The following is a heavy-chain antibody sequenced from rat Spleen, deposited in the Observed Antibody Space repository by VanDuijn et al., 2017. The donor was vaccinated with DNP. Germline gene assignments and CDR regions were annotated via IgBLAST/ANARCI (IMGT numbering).Heavy chain of an antibody. CDR1: GFNFSDYN. V-gene: IGHV5S10*01. J-gene: IGHJ2*01. CDR2: IAYDGSRT. Sequence: EVQLVESGGGLVQPGGSLKLSCAASGFNFSDYNMAWVRQTPKKGLEWVATIAYDGSRTYYRDSVKGRFTISRDTAKTTLYLQMDSLRSEDTATYYCATPSSYYGDYWGQGVMVTVSS. CDR3: ATPSSYYGDY. D-gene: IGHD1-7*01.